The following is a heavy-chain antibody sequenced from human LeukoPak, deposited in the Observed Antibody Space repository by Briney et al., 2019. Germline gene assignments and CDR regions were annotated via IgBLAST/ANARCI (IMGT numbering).Heavy chain of an antibody. CDR1: GFTFRNYN. J-gene: IGHJ5*02. Sequence: AGGSLRLSCAASGFTFRNYNMNWVRQAPGKGLEWASSISESSSFIQYADSLKGRFAISRDSAKNSLYLQMNSLRAEDTAVYYCARQRGYCSSGVCRGWFDPWGQGTLVTVSS. V-gene: IGHV3-21*01. D-gene: IGHD2-8*01. CDR2: ISESSSFI. CDR3: ARQRGYCSSGVCRGWFDP.